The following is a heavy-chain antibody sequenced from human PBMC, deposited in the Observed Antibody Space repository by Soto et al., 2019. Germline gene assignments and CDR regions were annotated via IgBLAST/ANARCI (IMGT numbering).Heavy chain of an antibody. V-gene: IGHV3-33*01. CDR3: ARGSSSSSFFDY. Sequence: QVQLVESGGGVVQPGRSLRLSCAASGFTFSSYGMHWVRQAPGKGLEWVAVIWYDGSNKYYADSVKGRFTISRDNSKNTLYLQMNGLRAEDTAVYYCARGSSSSSFFDYWGQGTLVTVSS. CDR1: GFTFSSYG. J-gene: IGHJ4*02. D-gene: IGHD6-6*01. CDR2: IWYDGSNK.